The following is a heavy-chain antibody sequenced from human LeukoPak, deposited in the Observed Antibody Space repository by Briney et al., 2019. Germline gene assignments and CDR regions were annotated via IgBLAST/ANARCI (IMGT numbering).Heavy chain of an antibody. D-gene: IGHD3-3*01. CDR1: GLTFNSYT. CDR2: SSSTSSYK. V-gene: IGHV3-21*01. Sequence: PGGSLRLSCAASGLTFNSYTMSWVRQAPGRGLEWVSCSSSTSSYKYYADSVKSRFTISRDNAKNSLYLQMNSLRAEDTAVYYCVRETITTFGVVPFYFDYWGQGTLVTVSS. CDR3: VRETITTFGVVPFYFDY. J-gene: IGHJ4*02.